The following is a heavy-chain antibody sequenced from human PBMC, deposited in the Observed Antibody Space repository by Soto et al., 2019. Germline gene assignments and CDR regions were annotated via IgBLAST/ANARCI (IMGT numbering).Heavy chain of an antibody. V-gene: IGHV3-66*01. Sequence: PGGSLRLSCSACGFTVSSNYISLVRQAPGKGLEWVSVIYSGGSTYYADSVKGRFTISRDNSKNTLYLQMNSLRAEDTAVYYCASPGVAGTSQYYYYGMDVWGQGTTVTVSS. D-gene: IGHD6-19*01. CDR2: IYSGGST. CDR1: GFTVSSNY. J-gene: IGHJ6*02. CDR3: ASPGVAGTSQYYYYGMDV.